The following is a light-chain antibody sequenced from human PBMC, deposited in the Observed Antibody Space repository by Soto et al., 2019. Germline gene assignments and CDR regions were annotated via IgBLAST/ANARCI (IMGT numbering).Light chain of an antibody. CDR3: QQYGTSPYT. Sequence: EIVLTQSPGTLSLSPGERATLSCRASQSVSNTYLAWYQQKPGQAPRLLIYGTSSRATGIPDRFSGSGSGTDFTLTISRLEPEYFAVYYWQQYGTSPYTFGQGTKLEIK. J-gene: IGKJ2*01. CDR2: GTS. CDR1: QSVSNTY. V-gene: IGKV3-20*01.